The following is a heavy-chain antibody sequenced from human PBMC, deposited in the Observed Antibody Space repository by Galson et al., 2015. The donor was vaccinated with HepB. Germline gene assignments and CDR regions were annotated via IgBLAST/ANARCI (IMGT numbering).Heavy chain of an antibody. CDR2: AYYRSKWYT. J-gene: IGHJ4*02. V-gene: IGHV6-1*01. Sequence: CAISGDSVSSNSAAWNWIRQSPSRGREWLGRAYYRSKWYTGTAESVKSRITINPDTSKNQFSLQLNSVTPEDTAVYYCARSEGWFDYWGQGTQVTVSS. CDR3: ARSEGWFDY. CDR1: GDSVSSNSAA. D-gene: IGHD6-19*01.